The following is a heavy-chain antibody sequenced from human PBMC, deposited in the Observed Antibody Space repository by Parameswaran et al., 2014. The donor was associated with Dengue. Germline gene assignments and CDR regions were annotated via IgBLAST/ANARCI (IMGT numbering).Heavy chain of an antibody. CDR2: IIPILDMT. D-gene: IGHD1-26*01. J-gene: IGHJ6*02. CDR3: AAYIVGATKDYYYYGLDV. V-gene: IGHV1-69*02. Sequence: VRQMPGKGLEWMGRIIPILDMTNYAQKFQGRVTITADKSTRTAYMELSSLTSEDTAVYYCAAYIVGATKDYYYYGLDVWGQGTTVTVSS.